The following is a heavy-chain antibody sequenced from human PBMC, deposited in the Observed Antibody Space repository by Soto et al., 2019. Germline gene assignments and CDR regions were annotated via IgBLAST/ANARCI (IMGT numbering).Heavy chain of an antibody. D-gene: IGHD3-3*02. CDR3: AGHFFSDGRAGSTDV. CDR2: IDPSDSYT. Sequence: GVSLRISCKGAGESFTDFWIRWVRQMPGKGLEWMGRIDPSDSYTNYSPSFQGHVTISADKSISTAYLQWSSLKASDTAMYYCAGHFFSDGRAGSTDVWGQGTTVTVSS. V-gene: IGHV5-10-1*01. J-gene: IGHJ6*02. CDR1: GESFTDFW.